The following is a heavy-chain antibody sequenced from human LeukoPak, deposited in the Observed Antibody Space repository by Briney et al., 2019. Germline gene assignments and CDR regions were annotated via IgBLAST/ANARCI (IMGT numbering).Heavy chain of an antibody. J-gene: IGHJ6*02. D-gene: IGHD2-2*01. CDR1: GGSISSGGYS. CDR3: ARLTYCSSTSCLYGRDV. CDR2: IYHSGST. Sequence: PSQTLSLTCAVSGGSISSGGYSWSWIRQPPGKGLEWIGYIYHSGSTYYNPSLKSRVTISVDRSKNQFSLKLSSVTAADTAVYYCARLTYCSSTSCLYGRDVWGQGTTVTVSS. V-gene: IGHV4-30-2*01.